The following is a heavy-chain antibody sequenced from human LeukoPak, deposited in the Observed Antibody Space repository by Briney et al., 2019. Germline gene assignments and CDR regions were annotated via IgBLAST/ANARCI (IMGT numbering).Heavy chain of an antibody. CDR3: ARVRQDDILTGYPYYFDY. D-gene: IGHD3-9*01. J-gene: IGHJ4*02. CDR2: ISAYNGNT. CDR1: GYTFTSYG. Sequence: ASVKVSCKASGYTFTSYGISWVRQAPGQGLEWMGWISAYNGNTNYAQKLQGRVTMTTDTSTSTAYMELRSLRSDDTAVYYRARVRQDDILTGYPYYFDYWGQGTLVTVSS. V-gene: IGHV1-18*01.